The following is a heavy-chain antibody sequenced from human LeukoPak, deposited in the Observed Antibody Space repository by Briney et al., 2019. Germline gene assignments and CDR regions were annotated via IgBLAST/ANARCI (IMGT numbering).Heavy chain of an antibody. J-gene: IGHJ6*02. CDR3: ARGSSTNNYYYYGMDV. CDR1: GGSISSYY. D-gene: IGHD2-2*01. Sequence: SETLSLTCTVPGGSISSYYWSWIRQPAGKGLEWIGRIYTSGSTNYNPSLKSRVTMSVDTSKNQFSLKLSSVTAADTAVYYCARGSSTNNYYYYGMDVWGQGTTVTVSS. V-gene: IGHV4-4*07. CDR2: IYTSGST.